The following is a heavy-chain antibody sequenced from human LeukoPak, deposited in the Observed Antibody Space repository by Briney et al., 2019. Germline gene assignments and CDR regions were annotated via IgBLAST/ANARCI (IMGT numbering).Heavy chain of an antibody. CDR3: ARDQRVTGRPDIDY. Sequence: GGSLRLSCAASGFTFRNHWMHWVRQTPGKGLVWVSRIRSDGSSTTYADSVKGRSTISRDNAKDTLYLQMNNLRAEDTAMYYCARDQRVTGRPDIDYWGQGTLVIVSS. CDR2: IRSDGSST. J-gene: IGHJ4*02. V-gene: IGHV3-74*03. CDR1: GFTFRNHW. D-gene: IGHD1-14*01.